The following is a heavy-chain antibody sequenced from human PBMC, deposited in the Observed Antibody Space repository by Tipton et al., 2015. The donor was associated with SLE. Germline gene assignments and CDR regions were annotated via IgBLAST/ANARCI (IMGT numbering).Heavy chain of an antibody. CDR1: GFTFSTSA. V-gene: IGHV3-33*01. D-gene: IGHD3-16*01. CDR2: IWYDGSNK. Sequence: SGFTFSTSAMHWVRQAPGKGLEWVAVIWYDGSNKFYADSVKGRFTISRDNSKNTVSLQMNSLRVEDTAVYFCARGRGGESLDYWGQGTLVTVSS. J-gene: IGHJ4*02. CDR3: ARGRGGESLDY.